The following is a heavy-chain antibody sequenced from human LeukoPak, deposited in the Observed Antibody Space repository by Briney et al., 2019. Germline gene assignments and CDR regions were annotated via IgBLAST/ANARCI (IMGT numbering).Heavy chain of an antibody. V-gene: IGHV1-18*01. CDR2: ISTYNGNT. Sequence: ASVKVSCKASGYTFTSFGISWVRQAPGQGLEWMGWISTYNGNTNYALKLQGRVTMTTDTSTSRVYMDPRSLRSDDTAVYYCARDRAGSAWYTTFDYWGQGTLVTVSS. CDR1: GYTFTSFG. D-gene: IGHD6-19*01. CDR3: ARDRAGSAWYTTFDY. J-gene: IGHJ4*02.